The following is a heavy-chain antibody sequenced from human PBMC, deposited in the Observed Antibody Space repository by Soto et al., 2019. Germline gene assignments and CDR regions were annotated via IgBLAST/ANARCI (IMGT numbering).Heavy chain of an antibody. V-gene: IGHV3-11*01. CDR1: GFTFSDYY. CDR2: ISSSGNII. Sequence: PGGSLRLSCAASGFTFSDYYMNWVRQAPGKGLEWISYISSSGNIIYYADSVKGRFAISRDNAKNSVYLQMNSLRAEDTAVYYCARGGTGPDRYYYGMDCWGQGTKFTVS. D-gene: IGHD1-1*01. CDR3: ARGGTGPDRYYYGMDC. J-gene: IGHJ6*02.